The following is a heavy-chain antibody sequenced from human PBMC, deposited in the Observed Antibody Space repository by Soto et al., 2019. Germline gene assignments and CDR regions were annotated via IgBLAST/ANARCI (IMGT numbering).Heavy chain of an antibody. V-gene: IGHV3-7*01. CDR3: ARPLGWRDGFDF. CDR2: IKRDGSDE. CDR1: GFTFSNYW. J-gene: IGHJ3*01. D-gene: IGHD6-19*01. Sequence: EVQLVESGGGLVQSGGSLRLSCVASGFTFSNYWMSWVRQAPGKGLEWVANIKRDGSDEYYVDSVKGRFNISRNNAKNSLYLQMNSLRVEDRAVYYCARPLGWRDGFDFWGQGTMVTVSS.